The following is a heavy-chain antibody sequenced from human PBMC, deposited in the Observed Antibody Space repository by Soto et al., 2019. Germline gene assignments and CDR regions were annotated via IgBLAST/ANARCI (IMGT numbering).Heavy chain of an antibody. Sequence: ASVKVSCKASGYTFTSYYMHWVRQAPGQGLEWMGIINPSGGSTSYAQKFQGRVTMTRDTSTSTVYMELSSLRSEDTAVYYCARVLNQKYYDFWSGYYTGSAPGYYYGMDVWGQGTTVTVSS. CDR2: INPSGGST. V-gene: IGHV1-46*01. CDR1: GYTFTSYY. D-gene: IGHD3-3*01. J-gene: IGHJ6*02. CDR3: ARVLNQKYYDFWSGYYTGSAPGYYYGMDV.